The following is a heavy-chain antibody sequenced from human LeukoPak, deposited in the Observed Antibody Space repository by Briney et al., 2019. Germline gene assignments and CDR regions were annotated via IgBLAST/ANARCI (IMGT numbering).Heavy chain of an antibody. Sequence: SETLSLTCAVYGGSFSGYYWSWIRQPPGKGLEWIGEINHSGSTNYNPSLKSRVTTSVDTSKNQFSLKLSSVTAADTAVYYCARGRRFGPYYYYYYMDVWGKGTTVTVSS. CDR1: GGSFSGYY. J-gene: IGHJ6*03. D-gene: IGHD3-10*01. CDR2: INHSGST. CDR3: ARGRRFGPYYYYYYMDV. V-gene: IGHV4-34*01.